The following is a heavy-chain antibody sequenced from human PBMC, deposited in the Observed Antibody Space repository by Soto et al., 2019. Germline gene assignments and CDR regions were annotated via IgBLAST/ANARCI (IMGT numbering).Heavy chain of an antibody. CDR1: GGSISSGDYY. D-gene: IGHD3-22*01. CDR2: IYYSGST. V-gene: IGHV4-30-4*01. Sequence: SETLSLTCTVSGGSISSGDYYWSWIRQPPGKGLEWIGYIYYSGSTYYNPSLKSRVTISVDTSKNQFSLKLSSVTAADTAVYYCARVRIGYYYDSSGPDYWGQGTLVTVSS. CDR3: ARVRIGYYYDSSGPDY. J-gene: IGHJ4*02.